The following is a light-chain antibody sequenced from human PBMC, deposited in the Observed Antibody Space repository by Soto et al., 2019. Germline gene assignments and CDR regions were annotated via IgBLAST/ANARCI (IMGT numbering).Light chain of an antibody. CDR3: QQCRSSPLT. Sequence: IVLTPSPDTLSFSPGERATLSCRASHRARSSYLAWYQPKPGQAPRLLIHGASCRATGIRDRFRCSGSGKDFTLPISRLEPEDFAVYYCQQCRSSPLTFGGGTKVDIK. CDR2: GAS. J-gene: IGKJ4*01. CDR1: HRARSSY. V-gene: IGKV3-20*01.